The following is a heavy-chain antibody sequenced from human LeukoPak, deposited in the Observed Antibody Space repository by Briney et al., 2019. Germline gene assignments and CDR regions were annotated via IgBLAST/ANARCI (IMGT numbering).Heavy chain of an antibody. D-gene: IGHD1-26*01. V-gene: IGHV4-59*12. CDR2: IYYSGST. Sequence: SETLSLTCTVSGGSISSYYWSWIRQPPGKGLEWIGYIYYSGSTNYSPSLKSRVTMSVDTSKNQFSLKLSSVTAADTAVYYCARVKRGAQYYFDYWGQGTLVTVSS. CDR1: GGSISSYY. CDR3: ARVKRGAQYYFDY. J-gene: IGHJ4*02.